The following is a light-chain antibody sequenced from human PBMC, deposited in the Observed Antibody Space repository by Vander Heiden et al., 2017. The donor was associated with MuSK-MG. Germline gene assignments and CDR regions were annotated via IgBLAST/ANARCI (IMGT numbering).Light chain of an antibody. V-gene: IGKV3-11*01. CDR2: DAS. Sequence: VLKQSPATLSLSPGERATLSCRASQSIASYLAWYQQKPGQAPRLLIYDASNRATGIPARFSGSGSGTDFTLTISNLEPEDFAVYYCQQRSHWPPLTFGGGTKVEIK. J-gene: IGKJ4*01. CDR1: QSIASY. CDR3: QQRSHWPPLT.